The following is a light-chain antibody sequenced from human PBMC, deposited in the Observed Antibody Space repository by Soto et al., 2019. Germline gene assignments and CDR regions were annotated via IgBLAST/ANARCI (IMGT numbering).Light chain of an antibody. V-gene: IGKV3-11*01. CDR1: QSVSKY. J-gene: IGKJ4*01. Sequence: EIVLTQSPATLSLSPGERATLSCRASQSVSKYLAWYQQKPGQAPRLLIHNASNRATGIPARFSGSGSGTDFTLTTSSLEPEDFGVYYCQQRRNWPQITFGGGTKVEIK. CDR2: NAS. CDR3: QQRRNWPQIT.